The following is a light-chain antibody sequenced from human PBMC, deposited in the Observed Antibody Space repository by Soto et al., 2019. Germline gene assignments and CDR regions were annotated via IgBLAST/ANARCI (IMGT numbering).Light chain of an antibody. CDR1: QSLLHSNGYNY. J-gene: IGKJ2*01. CDR2: LGS. Sequence: DIVITQSPLSLPVTPGEPASISCRSSQSLLHSNGYNYLDWYLQKPGQSPQLLIYLGSNRASGVPDRFSGSGSGPDFTLKISRVEAEDVGVYYCMQALQTPYTFGQGTKLEIK. CDR3: MQALQTPYT. V-gene: IGKV2-28*01.